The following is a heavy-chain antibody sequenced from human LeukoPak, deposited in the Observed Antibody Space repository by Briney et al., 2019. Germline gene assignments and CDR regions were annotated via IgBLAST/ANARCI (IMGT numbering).Heavy chain of an antibody. CDR2: ISGSGGST. V-gene: IGHV3-23*01. D-gene: IGHD3-22*01. CDR1: GFTFSSYA. CDR3: AKGRGYYDSSAYKYYFDY. Sequence: GGSPRLSCAASGFTFSSYAMSWVRQAPGKGLEWVSAISGSGGSTFYADSVKGRFTISRDNSKNTLYLQMNSLRAEDTAVYYCAKGRGYYDSSAYKYYFDYWGQGTLVTVSS. J-gene: IGHJ4*02.